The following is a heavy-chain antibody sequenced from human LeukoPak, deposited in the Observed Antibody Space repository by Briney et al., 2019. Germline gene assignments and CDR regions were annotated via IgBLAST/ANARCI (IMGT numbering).Heavy chain of an antibody. Sequence: ASVKVSCKASGYTFTSYGISWVRQAPGQGLEWMGWISAYNGNTNYAQKLQGRVTMTTDTSTSTAYMELRSLGSDDTAVYYCARDWSGDIVAATAFDYWGQGTLVTVSS. D-gene: IGHD6-13*01. CDR1: GYTFTSYG. J-gene: IGHJ4*02. CDR2: ISAYNGNT. V-gene: IGHV1-18*04. CDR3: ARDWSGDIVAATAFDY.